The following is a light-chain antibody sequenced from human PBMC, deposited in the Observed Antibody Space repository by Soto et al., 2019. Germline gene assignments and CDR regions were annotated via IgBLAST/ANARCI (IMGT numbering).Light chain of an antibody. CDR2: DVS. CDR1: SRDVGGYNY. CDR3: SSYASSSTLVV. V-gene: IGLV2-14*01. Sequence: QSALIQPASVSGSPGQSITISCTGTSRDVGGYNYVSWYQQHPGKAPKLMIYDVSNRPSGVSNRFSGSKSGNTASLTISGLQAEDEADYYCSSYASSSTLVVFGGGTKLTVL. J-gene: IGLJ2*01.